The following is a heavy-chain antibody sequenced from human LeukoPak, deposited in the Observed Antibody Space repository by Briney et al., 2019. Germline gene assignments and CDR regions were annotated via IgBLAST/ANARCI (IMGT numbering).Heavy chain of an antibody. CDR2: IEKDGSDK. CDR1: GFTFSSYE. V-gene: IGHV3-7*01. Sequence: GGSLRLSCAASGFTFSSYEMNWVRQAPGKGLEWVANIEKDGSDKYYVDSVKGRFTISRDNARNSLFLQMNTLRAEDTAVYYCARGRYSSGWILDYWGQGTLVTVSS. J-gene: IGHJ4*02. D-gene: IGHD6-19*01. CDR3: ARGRYSSGWILDY.